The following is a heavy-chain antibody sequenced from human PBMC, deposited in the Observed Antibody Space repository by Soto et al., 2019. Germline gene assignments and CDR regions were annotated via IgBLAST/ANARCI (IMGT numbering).Heavy chain of an antibody. D-gene: IGHD3-22*01. V-gene: IGHV1-69*01. J-gene: IGHJ4*02. CDR3: ARGGSGYTWFNEF. CDR1: GGLFSSYP. CDR2: IIPVVQTA. Sequence: QEQLVQSGAEVKKPGSSVKVSCKASGGLFSSYPISWVRHVPGQGLEWMGGIIPVVQTAYYTQRFQGRVTITADESTNTAYMELRSLRSEDTAMYYCARGGSGYTWFNEFWGQGTLVPVSS.